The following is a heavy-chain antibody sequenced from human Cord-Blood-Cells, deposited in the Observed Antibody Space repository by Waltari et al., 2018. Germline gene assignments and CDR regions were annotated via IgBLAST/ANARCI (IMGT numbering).Heavy chain of an antibody. CDR2: IYYSGST. CDR1: GGSISSYY. CDR3: ARRRGKDYYFDY. D-gene: IGHD1-1*01. V-gene: IGHV4-59*08. J-gene: IGHJ4*02. Sequence: QVQLQESGPGLVKPSETLSLTCTVSGGSISSYYVSWTRQPPGKGLEWIGYIYYSGSTNYNPSLKSRVTISVDTSKNQFSLKLSSVTAADTAVYYCARRRGKDYYFDYWGQGTLVTVSS.